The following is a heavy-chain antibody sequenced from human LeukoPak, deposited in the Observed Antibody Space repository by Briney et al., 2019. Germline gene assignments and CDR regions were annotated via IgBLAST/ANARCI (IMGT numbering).Heavy chain of an antibody. CDR1: GGSFSGYY. CDR3: ARVSGRWLQTRYYFDY. Sequence: SETLSLTCAVNGGSFSGYYWSWIRQPPGKGLEWIGEINHSGSTNYNPSLKSRVTISVDASKNQFSLKLSSVTAADTAVYYCARVSGRWLQTRYYFDYWGQGTLVTVYS. CDR2: INHSGST. D-gene: IGHD5-24*01. J-gene: IGHJ4*02. V-gene: IGHV4-34*01.